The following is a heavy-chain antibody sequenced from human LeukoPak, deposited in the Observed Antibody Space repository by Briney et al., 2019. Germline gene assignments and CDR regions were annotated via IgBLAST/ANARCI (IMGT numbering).Heavy chain of an antibody. CDR1: GFTVSSNY. CDR2: IYSGGST. Sequence: SGGSLRLSCAASGFTVSSNYMSWVRQAPGKGLEWVSVIYSGGSTYYADSVKGRFTISRDNSKNTLYLQMNSLRAEDTAVYYCASCTELGYFDWLINGYYYMDVWGKGTTVTISS. D-gene: IGHD3-9*01. CDR3: ASCTELGYFDWLINGYYYMDV. V-gene: IGHV3-66*01. J-gene: IGHJ6*03.